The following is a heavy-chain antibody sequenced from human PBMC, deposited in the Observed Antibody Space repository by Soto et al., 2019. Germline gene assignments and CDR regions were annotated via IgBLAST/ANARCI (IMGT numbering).Heavy chain of an antibody. Sequence: ASETLSLTCTVSGGSINTFYWSWVRQPAGKGLEWIGRIFSSGSTSFNPSLESRVAMSVDTSKNHFSLNLSSVTAADMAVYYCAREGSYSAYNFAHGIQLWSFDFWGQGALVTVSS. CDR3: AREGSYSAYNFAHGIQLWSFDF. V-gene: IGHV4-4*07. J-gene: IGHJ4*02. CDR1: GGSINTFY. D-gene: IGHD5-12*01. CDR2: IFSSGST.